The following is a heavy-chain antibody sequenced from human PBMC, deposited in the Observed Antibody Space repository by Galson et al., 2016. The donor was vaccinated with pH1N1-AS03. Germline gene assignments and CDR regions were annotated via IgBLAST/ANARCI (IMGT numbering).Heavy chain of an antibody. J-gene: IGHJ4*02. V-gene: IGHV4-39*01. D-gene: IGHD1-26*01. CDR3: ARVVGARPPPDY. Sequence: LSLTCTVSGGSISSRAYYWGWIRQPPGKGLEWIGSIYDTGRTTYNPSLKSRVTISGDTSKNQLSLKVTSMTAADTAVYYCARVVGARPPPDYWGQGTLVTASS. CDR1: GGSISSRAYY. CDR2: IYDTGRT.